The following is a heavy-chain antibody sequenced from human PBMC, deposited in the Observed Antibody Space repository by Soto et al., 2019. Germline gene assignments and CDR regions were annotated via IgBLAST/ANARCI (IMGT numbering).Heavy chain of an antibody. D-gene: IGHD3-16*01. J-gene: IGHJ4*02. CDR3: ARWGTTGGLDV. CDR1: GFTFRSYV. V-gene: IGHV3-33*05. Sequence: QVQLVESGGGVVQPGTSLRLSCVGSGFTFRSYVIHWVRQAPGKGLEWVALTSYDGSNNFYGDSVKGRFTISRDNSRNTVELQMDSLSVEDTALYYCARWGTTGGLDVWGQGTVASVSS. CDR2: TSYDGSNN.